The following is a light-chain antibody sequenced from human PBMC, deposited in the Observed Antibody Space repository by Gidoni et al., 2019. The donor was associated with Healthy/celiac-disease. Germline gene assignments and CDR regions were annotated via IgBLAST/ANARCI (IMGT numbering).Light chain of an antibody. V-gene: IGKV3-20*01. CDR3: QQYGSSPPWT. CDR1: KSVSSSY. Sequence: ELVLTQSPGTLSLSPGERATLSCRASKSVSSSYLAWYQQKPGQAPRLLIYGASSRATGIPDRFSGSGSGADFTLTISRLEPEDFAVYYYQQYGSSPPWTFGQGTKVEIK. CDR2: GAS. J-gene: IGKJ1*01.